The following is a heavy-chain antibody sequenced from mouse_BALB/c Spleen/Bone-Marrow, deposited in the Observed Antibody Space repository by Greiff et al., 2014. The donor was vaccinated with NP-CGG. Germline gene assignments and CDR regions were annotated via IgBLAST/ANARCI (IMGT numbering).Heavy chain of an antibody. V-gene: IGHV5-6-3*01. CDR2: INSNGGST. J-gene: IGHJ2*01. Sequence: VQLKESGGGLVQPGGSLKLSCAASGFTFSSYGMSWVRQTPDKRLELVATINSNGGSTYYPDSVKGRFTISRDNAKNTLYLQMSGLKSEDTAMYYCARDYYGSSDYWGQGTTLTVSS. CDR3: ARDYYGSSDY. CDR1: GFTFSSYG. D-gene: IGHD1-1*01.